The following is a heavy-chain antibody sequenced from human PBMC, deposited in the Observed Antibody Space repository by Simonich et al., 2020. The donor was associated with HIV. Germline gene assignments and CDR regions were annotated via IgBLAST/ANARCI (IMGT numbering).Heavy chain of an antibody. J-gene: IGHJ4*02. CDR3: ARVRGGVATTKGFDY. D-gene: IGHD1-26*01. Sequence: EVQLVESGGGLVQPGGSLRLSCAASGFTFSSYWMHWVRQAPGKGVGGVSRIKRDGSTTNYAESVKGRFPISRDNAKNTLYLQMSSLRAEDTAVYYCARVRGGVATTKGFDYWGQGTLVTVSS. CDR1: GFTFSSYW. V-gene: IGHV3-74*01. CDR2: IKRDGSTT.